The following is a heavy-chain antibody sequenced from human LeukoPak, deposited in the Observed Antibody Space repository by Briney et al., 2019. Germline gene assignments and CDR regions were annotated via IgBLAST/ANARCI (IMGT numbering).Heavy chain of an antibody. V-gene: IGHV3-9*01. CDR3: AKDNSGYFALAGIDY. Sequence: GGSLRLSCAASGFTFDDYDMHWVRQAPGKGLEWVSGISWNSGSIGYADSVKGRFTISRDNAKNSLYLQMNSLRAEDTALYYCAKDNSGYFALAGIDYWGQGTLVTGSS. CDR1: GFTFDDYD. D-gene: IGHD3-22*01. J-gene: IGHJ4*02. CDR2: ISWNSGSI.